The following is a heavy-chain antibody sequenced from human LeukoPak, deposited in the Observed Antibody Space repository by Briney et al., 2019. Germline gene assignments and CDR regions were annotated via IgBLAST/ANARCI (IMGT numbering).Heavy chain of an antibody. CDR1: GGSINSYY. D-gene: IGHD2-2*01. V-gene: IGHV4-59*01. Sequence: PSETLSLTCTVSGGSINSYYWGWIRQPPGEGLEWIGYIYYSGSTNYNPSLKSRVTISVDTSKSQFSLKLSSVTAADTAVYYCAGQKYQRFSYFDYWGQGTLVTVSS. CDR3: AGQKYQRFSYFDY. CDR2: IYYSGST. J-gene: IGHJ4*02.